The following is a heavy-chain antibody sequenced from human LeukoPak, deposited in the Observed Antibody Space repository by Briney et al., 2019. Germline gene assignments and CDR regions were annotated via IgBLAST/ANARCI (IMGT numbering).Heavy chain of an antibody. D-gene: IGHD3-22*01. CDR3: ARDIYYDSSGYYGSVY. CDR1: GFTFSSYS. V-gene: IGHV3-48*04. Sequence: GGSLRLSCAASGFTFSSYSMNWVRRAPGKGLEWVSYISSSSSSIYYADSVKGRFTISRDNAKNSLYLQMNSLRAEDTAVYYCARDIYYDSSGYYGSVYWGQETLVTVSS. CDR2: ISSSSSSI. J-gene: IGHJ4*02.